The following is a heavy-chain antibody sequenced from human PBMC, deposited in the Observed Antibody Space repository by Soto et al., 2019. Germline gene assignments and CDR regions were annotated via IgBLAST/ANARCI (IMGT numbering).Heavy chain of an antibody. CDR2: IIPILGIA. V-gene: IGHV1-69*08. CDR3: ARDRGYSYGYLYPPFDY. CDR1: GGTFSSYT. Sequence: QVQLVQSGAEVKKPGSSVKVSCKASGGTFSSYTISWVRQAPGQGLEWMGRIIPILGIANYAQKFQGRVTITADKSTSTAYMGLSSLRSEDTAVYYCARDRGYSYGYLYPPFDYWGQGTLVTVSS. D-gene: IGHD5-18*01. J-gene: IGHJ4*02.